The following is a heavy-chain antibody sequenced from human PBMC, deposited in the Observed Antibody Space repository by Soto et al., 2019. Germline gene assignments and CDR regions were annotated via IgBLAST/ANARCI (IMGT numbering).Heavy chain of an antibody. CDR2: IYNSGST. CDR1: GGSISNYY. Sequence: PSETLSLTCTVSGGSISNYYWSWIRQPPGKGLEWIGYIYNSGSTNYNPSLKSRVTISVDTSKNQFSLKLSSVTAADTAVYYCARTDSGSYGDHFDYWGQGALVTVSS. D-gene: IGHD1-26*01. J-gene: IGHJ4*02. CDR3: ARTDSGSYGDHFDY. V-gene: IGHV4-59*01.